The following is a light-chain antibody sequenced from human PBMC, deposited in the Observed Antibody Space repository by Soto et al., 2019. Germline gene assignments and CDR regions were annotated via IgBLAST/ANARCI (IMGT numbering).Light chain of an antibody. CDR3: NSYTSSTTRV. CDR1: SSDVGGYDY. J-gene: IGLJ3*02. CDR2: NVN. V-gene: IGLV2-14*03. Sequence: QSALTQPASVSGSPGQSITISCTGTSSDVGGYDYVSWYQQHPGKAPKLIIYNVNNRPSGVSNRFSGSKSGNTASPTISGLQAEDEADYYCNSYTSSTTRVFGGGTKLTVL.